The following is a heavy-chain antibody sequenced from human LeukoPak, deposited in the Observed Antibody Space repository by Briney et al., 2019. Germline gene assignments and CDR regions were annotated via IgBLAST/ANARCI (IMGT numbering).Heavy chain of an antibody. Sequence: SETLSLTCTVSGGSISSGDYSWSWIRQPPGKGLEWIGYIYYSGSTYYNPSLKSRVTISVDTSKNQFSLKLSSVTAADTAVYYCARVVWTTVTTEVDYWGQGTLVTVSS. D-gene: IGHD4-17*01. V-gene: IGHV4-30-4*01. CDR3: ARVVWTTVTTEVDY. CDR1: GGSISSGDYS. CDR2: IYYSGST. J-gene: IGHJ4*02.